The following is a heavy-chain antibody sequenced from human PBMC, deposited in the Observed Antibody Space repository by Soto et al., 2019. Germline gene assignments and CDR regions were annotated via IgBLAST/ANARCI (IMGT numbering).Heavy chain of an antibody. CDR3: AKRIAVARDDY. CDR2: ISYDGSNK. D-gene: IGHD6-19*01. V-gene: IGHV3-30*18. CDR1: GFTFSSYT. Sequence: GGSLRLSCAASGFTFSSYTMHWVRQTPGKGLERAAVISYDGSNKYYADSVKGRFTISRDNSKNTLYLQMNSLRAEDTAVYYCAKRIAVARDDYWGQGTLVTVSS. J-gene: IGHJ4*02.